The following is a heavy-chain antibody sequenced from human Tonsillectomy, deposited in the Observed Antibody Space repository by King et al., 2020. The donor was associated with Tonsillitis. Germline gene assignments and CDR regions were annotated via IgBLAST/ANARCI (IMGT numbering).Heavy chain of an antibody. J-gene: IGHJ4*02. Sequence: VQLVESGGGVVQPGTSLRLSCAASGFTFRTYGMHWVRQAPGKGLEWVAFISYDGSNKYYEDFVKGRFTISRDNSKNTLYLQMNSLRAEDTAVYYCARHPDVGWYFNYWGQGTLVTVSS. D-gene: IGHD6-19*01. CDR3: ARHPDVGWYFNY. V-gene: IGHV3-33*05. CDR1: GFTFRTYG. CDR2: ISYDGSNK.